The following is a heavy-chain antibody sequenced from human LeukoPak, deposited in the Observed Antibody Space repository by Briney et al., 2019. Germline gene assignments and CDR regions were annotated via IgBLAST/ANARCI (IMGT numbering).Heavy chain of an antibody. J-gene: IGHJ4*02. CDR3: VKPVTSFWGGFDY. V-gene: IGHV3-64D*06. Sequence: PGGSLRLSCSASEFTLSYYAIHWVRQAPGKGLEYVSGIRSNGGSTYNADSVKGRVTISRDNSKNTLYLQMSSLRAEDTAVYYCVKPVTSFWGGFDYWGQGTLVTVSS. CDR1: EFTLSYYA. CDR2: IRSNGGST. D-gene: IGHD4-17*01.